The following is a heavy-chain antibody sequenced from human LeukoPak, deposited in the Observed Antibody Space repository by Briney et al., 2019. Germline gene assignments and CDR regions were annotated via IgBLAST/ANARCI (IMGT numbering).Heavy chain of an antibody. J-gene: IGHJ4*02. V-gene: IGHV1-18*01. CDR3: TRVPYSSTWYTSY. CDR2: INVYSGNT. CDR1: GYTFTSYA. Sequence: ASVKVSCKTSGYTFTSYAMNWVRQAPGQGLEWMGWINVYSGNTDYEQKFQDRVTMTTDTSTVYMELKNLRSDDTAVYYCTRVPYSSTWYTSYWGQGTLVTVSS. D-gene: IGHD6-13*01.